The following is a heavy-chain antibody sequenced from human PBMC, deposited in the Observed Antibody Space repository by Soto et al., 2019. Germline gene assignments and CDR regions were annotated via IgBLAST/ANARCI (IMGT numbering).Heavy chain of an antibody. D-gene: IGHD2-2*01. CDR3: VKDQGSYCSSTSCYPHNTYGMDV. CDR2: ISSNGGST. Sequence: PGGSLRLSCSASGFTFSSYAMHWVRQAPGKGLEYVSAISSNGGSTYYADSVKGRFTISRDNSKNTLYLQMSSLRAEDAAVYYCVKDQGSYCSSTSCYPHNTYGMDVWGQGTTVTVSS. J-gene: IGHJ6*02. CDR1: GFTFSSYA. V-gene: IGHV3-64D*06.